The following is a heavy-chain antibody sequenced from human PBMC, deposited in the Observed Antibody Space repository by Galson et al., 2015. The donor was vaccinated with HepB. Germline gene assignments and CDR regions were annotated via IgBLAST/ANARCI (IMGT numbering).Heavy chain of an antibody. CDR1: GGTFSSHT. CDR2: IIPLFGSG. V-gene: IGHV1-69*01. Sequence: ASGGTFSSHTISWVRQAPGQGLEWMGGIIPLFGSGNYAQKFQGRVTITADESKTTTYMELSSLTSDDTAVYYCARQYDTTGYYAYWGQGTLVTVSS. D-gene: IGHD3-22*01. CDR3: ARQYDTTGYYAY. J-gene: IGHJ4*02.